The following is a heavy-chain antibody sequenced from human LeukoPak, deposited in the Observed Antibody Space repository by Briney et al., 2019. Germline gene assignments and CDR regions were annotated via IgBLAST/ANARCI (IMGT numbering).Heavy chain of an antibody. Sequence: SETLSLTFTCSGGSLIRYYWSWLRQPPGKGLEWIGYIYYSWSTNYNPSLTSRVTISVDTSKNQFSLKLSSVTAADRAVYYCARALAVYYGSESYAFDIWGQGTMVTVSS. CDR1: GGSLIRYY. CDR2: IYYSWST. CDR3: ARALAVYYGSESYAFDI. D-gene: IGHD3-10*01. V-gene: IGHV4-59*12. J-gene: IGHJ3*02.